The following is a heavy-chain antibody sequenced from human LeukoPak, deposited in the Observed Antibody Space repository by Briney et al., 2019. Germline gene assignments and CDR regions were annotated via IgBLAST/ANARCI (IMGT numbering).Heavy chain of an antibody. V-gene: IGHV1-69*13. Sequence: GASVKVSCKASGGTFSSYAISWVRQAPGQGFEWMGGIIPIFGTANYAQKFQGRVTITADESTSTAYMELSSLRSEDTAVYYCARGDYSGYDYYYYYYMDVWGKGTTVTISS. J-gene: IGHJ6*03. CDR1: GGTFSSYA. CDR3: ARGDYSGYDYYYYYYMDV. CDR2: IIPIFGTA. D-gene: IGHD5-12*01.